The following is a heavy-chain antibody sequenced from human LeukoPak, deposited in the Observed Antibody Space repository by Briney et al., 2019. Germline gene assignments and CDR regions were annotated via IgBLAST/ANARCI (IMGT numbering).Heavy chain of an antibody. CDR1: GFTFNMFA. J-gene: IGHJ4*02. CDR2: LSRGGGTT. D-gene: IGHD2-8*01. Sequence: GGSLRLSCTGSGFTFNMFAMNWVRQAPGQGLEWVSGLSRGGGTTNYADSAKGRLTISRDKSKNMVFLQMNSLRPEDTAVYYCAKEQRIRHCSEGVCMEGYYFDYWGQGSLVTVSS. V-gene: IGHV3-23*01. CDR3: AKEQRIRHCSEGVCMEGYYFDY.